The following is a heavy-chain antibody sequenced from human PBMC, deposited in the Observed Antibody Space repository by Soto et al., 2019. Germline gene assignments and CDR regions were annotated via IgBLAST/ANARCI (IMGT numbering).Heavy chain of an antibody. D-gene: IGHD5-12*01. CDR3: ARYSGYDSDAFDI. CDR1: CGSISSYD. Sequence: SETLSLTCTVACGSISSYDWSWILQPPGKGLEWIGYIYYSGSTNYNPSLKSRVTISVDPSKTQFYLKLSSVTAADTAVYYCARYSGYDSDAFDIWGQGTMLTVSS. V-gene: IGHV4-59*08. J-gene: IGHJ3*02. CDR2: IYYSGST.